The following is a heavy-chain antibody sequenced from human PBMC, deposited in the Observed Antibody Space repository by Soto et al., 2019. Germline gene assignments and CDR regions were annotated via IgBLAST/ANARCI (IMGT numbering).Heavy chain of an antibody. Sequence: SGPTLVNPTETLTLTCTVSGFSLSTSGVGVGWIRQPPGKALEWLALIYWDDDKRYSPSLKSRLTITKDTSKNQVVLTMTNMDPVDTATYYCARQHPYSSSWSFDYWGQGTLVTVSS. V-gene: IGHV2-5*02. D-gene: IGHD6-13*01. CDR2: IYWDDDK. CDR1: GFSLSTSGVG. CDR3: ARQHPYSSSWSFDY. J-gene: IGHJ4*02.